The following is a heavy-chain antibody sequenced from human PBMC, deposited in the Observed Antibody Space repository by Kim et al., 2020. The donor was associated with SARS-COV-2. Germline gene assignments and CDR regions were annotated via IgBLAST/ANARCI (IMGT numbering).Heavy chain of an antibody. J-gene: IGHJ4*02. CDR3: AKGVVVAGRTSYFDY. Sequence: GGSLRLSCSTSGFTFSSYAMSWVRQAPGKGLECVSIISGSGADTYYADPVKGRFTISRDNSKNTLYLQLSSLRADDTAVYYCAKGVVVAGRTSYFDYWGQGTLVTVSS. D-gene: IGHD2-15*01. CDR2: ISGSGADT. V-gene: IGHV3-23*01. CDR1: GFTFSSYA.